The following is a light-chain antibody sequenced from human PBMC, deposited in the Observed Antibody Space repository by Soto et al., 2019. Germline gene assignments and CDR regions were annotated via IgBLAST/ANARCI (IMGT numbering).Light chain of an antibody. CDR3: QQLNSYPWT. J-gene: IGKJ1*01. V-gene: IGKV1-9*01. CDR2: AAS. CDR1: QGISSS. Sequence: IQLTQSPSSLSASVGDRVTITCRASQGISSSLAWYQQKPGKASKLLIYAASTLQSGVPSRFSGSGSGTDFTLTISSLQPEDFATYYCQQLNSYPWTFGQGTKVEIK.